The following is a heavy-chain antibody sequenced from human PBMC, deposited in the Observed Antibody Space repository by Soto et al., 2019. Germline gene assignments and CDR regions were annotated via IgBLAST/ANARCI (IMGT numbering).Heavy chain of an antibody. Sequence: GGSLRLSCVASGFPLSSYAMSWVRQTPGKGLEWVSGISGSGGRTYYADSVKGRFTISRDNSNNTLSLQMHILRVEDTAVYFCAKGGYYSLFDIWGQGTVVTVSS. CDR1: GFPLSSYA. CDR3: AKGGYYSLFDI. V-gene: IGHV3-23*01. CDR2: ISGSGGRT. D-gene: IGHD3-16*01. J-gene: IGHJ3*02.